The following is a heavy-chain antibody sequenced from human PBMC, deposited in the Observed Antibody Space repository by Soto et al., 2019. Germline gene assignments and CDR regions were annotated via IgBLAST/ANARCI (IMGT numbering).Heavy chain of an antibody. CDR1: GFTFSSYG. V-gene: IGHV3-33*01. J-gene: IGHJ3*02. Sequence: GGSLRLSCAASGFTFSSYGMHWVRQAPGKGLEWVAVIWYDGSNKYYADSVKGRFTISRDNSKNTLYLQMNSLRAEDTAVYYCARDSGGLGAFDIWGQGTMVTVSS. CDR3: ARDSGGLGAFDI. D-gene: IGHD3-9*01. CDR2: IWYDGSNK.